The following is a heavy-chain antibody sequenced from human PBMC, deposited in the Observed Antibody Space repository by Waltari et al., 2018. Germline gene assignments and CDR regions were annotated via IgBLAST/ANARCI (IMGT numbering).Heavy chain of an antibody. Sequence: QVQLVESGGGVVQPGRSLRLSCAASGFTFSSYGMHWVRQAPGKGLEWVAVIWYDGSNKYYADSVKGRFTISRDNSKNTLYLQMNSLRAEDTAVYYCAREGYSYGHDAFDIWGQGTMVTVSS. CDR2: IWYDGSNK. CDR1: GFTFSSYG. J-gene: IGHJ3*02. V-gene: IGHV3-33*01. D-gene: IGHD5-18*01. CDR3: AREGYSYGHDAFDI.